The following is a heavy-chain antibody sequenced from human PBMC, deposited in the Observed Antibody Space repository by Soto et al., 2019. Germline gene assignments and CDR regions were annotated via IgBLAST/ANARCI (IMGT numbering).Heavy chain of an antibody. D-gene: IGHD3-3*01. Sequence: PSLTCTVSGGSVSSGLYQWSWIRQSPGKGLELIGYIYYTGTTNYNPSLNSRVTISVDTSKNQFSLKLTSVTAADTALYFCARLQFYDFWRAPVPMHXWGQGTSVTVS. CDR3: ARLQFYDFWRAPVPMHX. CDR1: GGSVSSGLYQ. J-gene: IGHJ6*02. V-gene: IGHV4-61*01. CDR2: IYYTGTT.